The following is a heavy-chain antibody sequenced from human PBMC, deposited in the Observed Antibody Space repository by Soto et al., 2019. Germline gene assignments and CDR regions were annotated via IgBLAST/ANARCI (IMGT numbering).Heavy chain of an antibody. V-gene: IGHV1-18*01. CDR3: ARDVPTVTTGGPDY. D-gene: IGHD4-17*01. CDR2: ISAYNGNT. J-gene: IGHJ4*02. CDR1: GYTFTSYG. Sequence: QVQLVQSGVEVEKPGASVKVSCKASGYTFTSYGVSWVRQAPGQGLEWMGWISAYNGNTNYAQKFQGRVTMTTDTXTSTAYMELRSLRSDDTAVYYCARDVPTVTTGGPDYWGQGTRVTVSS.